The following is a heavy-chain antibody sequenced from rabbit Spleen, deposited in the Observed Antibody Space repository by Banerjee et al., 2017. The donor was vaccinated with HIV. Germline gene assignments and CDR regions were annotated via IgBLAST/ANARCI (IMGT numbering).Heavy chain of an antibody. CDR2: IDPIFGRT. V-gene: IGHV1S45*01. CDR3: ARDPHSGYVVYNL. Sequence: QEQLKETGGGLVQPGGSLKLSCTASGFSFSNKAVMCWVRQAPGKGLEWIGYIDPIFGRTYYANWAKGRFTISKTSSTTVTLQMTSLTAADTATYFCARDPHSGYVVYNLWGPGTLVTVS. J-gene: IGHJ4*01. CDR1: GFSFSNKAV. D-gene: IGHD1-1*01.